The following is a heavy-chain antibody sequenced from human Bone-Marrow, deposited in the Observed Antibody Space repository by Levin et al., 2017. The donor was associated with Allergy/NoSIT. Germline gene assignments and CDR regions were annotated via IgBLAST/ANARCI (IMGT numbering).Heavy chain of an antibody. V-gene: IGHV3-23*01. J-gene: IGHJ4*02. CDR1: GFTFSSFA. Sequence: GESLKISCAASGFTFSSFAMSWVRQAPGKGLEWVSGLSGSGDSTYSADSVKGRFTISRDNSKNTLYLQMNSLRAEDTAVYYCAKVYTSTWSNLVDYWGQGTLVTVSS. CDR3: AKVYTSTWSNLVDY. CDR2: LSGSGDST. D-gene: IGHD6-13*01.